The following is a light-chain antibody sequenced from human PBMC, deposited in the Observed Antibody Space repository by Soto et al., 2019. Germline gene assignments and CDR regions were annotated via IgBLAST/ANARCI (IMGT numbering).Light chain of an antibody. V-gene: IGLV2-14*03. CDR1: SSDIGAYNY. Sequence: QSVLTQPASVSGSPGQSITISCAGTSSDIGAYNYVSWYQQHPGKAPKLMIYDVSNRPSGISNRFSGSKSGNTASLTISGLQVEDEADYYCISLTSSPSYVFGNGTKVTVL. CDR3: ISLTSSPSYV. J-gene: IGLJ1*01. CDR2: DVS.